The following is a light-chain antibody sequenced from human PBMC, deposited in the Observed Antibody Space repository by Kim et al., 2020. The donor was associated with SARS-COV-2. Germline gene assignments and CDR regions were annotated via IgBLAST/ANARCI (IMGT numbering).Light chain of an antibody. Sequence: SPGQTARITCSGDVLPKRYVRWFQQKPGQAPVLVIYKDNERPSGIPERFSGSSSGTTVTLTITGAQLEDEADYYCYSASDNNLGVFGTGTKVTVL. CDR2: KDN. J-gene: IGLJ1*01. CDR3: YSASDNNLGV. CDR1: VLPKRY. V-gene: IGLV3-27*01.